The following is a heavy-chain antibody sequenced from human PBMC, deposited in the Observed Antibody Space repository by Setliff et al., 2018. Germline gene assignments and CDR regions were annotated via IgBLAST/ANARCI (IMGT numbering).Heavy chain of an antibody. J-gene: IGHJ5*02. D-gene: IGHD7-27*01. CDR1: GDSISSYY. CDR2: IYYSGST. Sequence: KASETLSLTCTVSGDSISSYYWSWIRQPPGKGLEWIGYIYYSGSTNYNPSLKSRVTRSVATFENHLSLKLNSLTASDTAVYYCARVTNWGLDLRFDPWGQGILVTVSS. CDR3: ARVTNWGLDLRFDP. V-gene: IGHV4-59*01.